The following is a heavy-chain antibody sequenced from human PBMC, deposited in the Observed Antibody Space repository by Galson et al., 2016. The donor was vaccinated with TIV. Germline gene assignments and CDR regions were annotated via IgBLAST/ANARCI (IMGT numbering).Heavy chain of an antibody. CDR3: ARVVRGFVECSDYWYFDL. J-gene: IGHJ2*01. V-gene: IGHV1-69*04. Sequence: SVKVSCKASGGTFSNYAISWVRQAPGQGLEWMGRIIPILGIANYAEKIQGRATITADKSTSTAYMELSSLRSDDTAVYYCARVVRGFVECSDYWYFDLWGRGTLVTVSS. CDR2: IIPILGIA. D-gene: IGHD3-10*01. CDR1: GGTFSNYA.